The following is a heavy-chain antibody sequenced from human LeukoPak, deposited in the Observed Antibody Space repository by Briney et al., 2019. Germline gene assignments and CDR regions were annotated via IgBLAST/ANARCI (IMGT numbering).Heavy chain of an antibody. CDR1: GGSFSGYY. J-gene: IGHJ3*02. Sequence: PSETLSLTCAVYGGSFSGYYWSWIRQPPGKGLEWIGEINHSGSTNYNPSLKSRVTISVDTSKNQFSLKLSSVTAADTAVYYCASNLGYISSWYAFDIWGQGTMVTVSS. CDR2: INHSGST. CDR3: ASNLGYISSWYAFDI. D-gene: IGHD6-13*01. V-gene: IGHV4-34*01.